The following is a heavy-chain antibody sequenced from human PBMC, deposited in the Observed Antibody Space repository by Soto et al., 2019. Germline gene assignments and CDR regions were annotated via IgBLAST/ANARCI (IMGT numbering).Heavy chain of an antibody. CDR3: AKLGLAGVTKGYFDY. Sequence: EVQLLESGGGSVQPGGSLRLSCAASGFTFTIYGITWVRQAPGKGLEWVSAISGSGDSPYYADSVKGRFTISRDNSKNTLYLQMSSLRAEDTAVYFCAKLGLAGVTKGYFDYWGQGALVTVSS. V-gene: IGHV3-23*01. D-gene: IGHD4-4*01. J-gene: IGHJ4*02. CDR1: GFTFTIYG. CDR2: ISGSGDSP.